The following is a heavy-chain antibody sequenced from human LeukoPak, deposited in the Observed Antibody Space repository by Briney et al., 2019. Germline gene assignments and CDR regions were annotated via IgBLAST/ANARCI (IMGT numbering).Heavy chain of an antibody. CDR2: ISYDGSNK. CDR3: AKKGTYNWNDPDDY. D-gene: IGHD1-20*01. J-gene: IGHJ4*02. CDR1: GFTFSSYG. Sequence: GGSLRLSCAASGFTFSSYGMHWVRQAPGKGLEWVAVISYDGSNKYYADSVKGRFTISRDNSKNTLYLQMNSLRAEDTAVYYCAKKGTYNWNDPDDYWGQGTLVTVSS. V-gene: IGHV3-30*18.